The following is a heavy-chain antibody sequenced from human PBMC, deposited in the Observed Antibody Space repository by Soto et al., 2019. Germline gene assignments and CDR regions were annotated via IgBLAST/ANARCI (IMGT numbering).Heavy chain of an antibody. D-gene: IGHD3-10*01. CDR2: ISGSGGST. CDR1: GFTFSNYL. V-gene: IGHV3-23*01. CDR3: AKGDRTSGLDP. J-gene: IGHJ5*02. Sequence: GGSLRLSCTASGFTFSNYLMSWVRRAPGKGLEWVSGISGSGGSTYYAGSVKGRFTISRDNSKNTLYLQMNSLRVEDTAAYYCAKGDRTSGLDPWGQGTLVTVSS.